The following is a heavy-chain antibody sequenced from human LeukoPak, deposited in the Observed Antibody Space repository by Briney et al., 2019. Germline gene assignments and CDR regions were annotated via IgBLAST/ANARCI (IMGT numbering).Heavy chain of an antibody. D-gene: IGHD4-17*01. CDR3: ARSNGLLATVTTYNWFDP. CDR2: FDPEDGET. Sequence: GASVKVSCKVSGYTLTELSMHWVRQAPGKGLEWMGGFDPEDGETIYAQKFQGRVTMTEDTSTDTAYMELSSLRSEDTAVYYCARSNGLLATVTTYNWFDPWGQGTLVTVSS. J-gene: IGHJ5*02. CDR1: GYTLTELS. V-gene: IGHV1-24*01.